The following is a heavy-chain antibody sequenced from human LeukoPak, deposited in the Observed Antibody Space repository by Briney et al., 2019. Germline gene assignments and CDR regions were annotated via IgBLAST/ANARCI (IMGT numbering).Heavy chain of an antibody. CDR1: GGSISTYY. V-gene: IGHV4-59*01. J-gene: IGHJ4*02. D-gene: IGHD1-14*01. CDR2: IYYSGST. CDR3: ASGTRGYFDY. Sequence: SETLSLTCTVSGGSISTYYWSWIRQPPGRGLEWIGYIYYSGSTNYNPSLKSRVTISVDTSKNQFSLKLSSVTAADTAVYYCASGTRGYFDYWGQGTLVTVSS.